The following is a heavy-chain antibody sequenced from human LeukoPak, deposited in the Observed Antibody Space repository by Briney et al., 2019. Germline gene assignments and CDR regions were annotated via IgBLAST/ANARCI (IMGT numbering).Heavy chain of an antibody. CDR3: ARDTPGTGGDAFDI. J-gene: IGHJ3*02. CDR1: GFTFGDYA. V-gene: IGHV3-48*03. D-gene: IGHD1-14*01. Sequence: PGGSLRLSCTASGFTFGDYAMSWVRQAPGKGLEWISFIDSRGDSVQYADSVKGRFTISRDNAENSLYLQMNSLRAEDTAVYYCARDTPGTGGDAFDIWGQGTMVTVSS. CDR2: IDSRGDSV.